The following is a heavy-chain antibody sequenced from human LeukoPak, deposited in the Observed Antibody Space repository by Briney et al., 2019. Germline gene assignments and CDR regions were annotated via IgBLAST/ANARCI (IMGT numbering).Heavy chain of an antibody. CDR1: GFTFTTYW. J-gene: IGHJ4*02. V-gene: IGHV3-7*01. D-gene: IGHD3-22*01. CDR2: IKQDGSEK. CDR3: ARDGPYYDSSGYPPVLDY. Sequence: PGESLRLSCAASGFTFTTYWLGWVRQPPGEGLEWVANIKQDGSEKYYVDSVKGRFTISRDNAKNSLYLQMNSLRAEDTAVYYCARDGPYYDSSGYPPVLDYWGQGTLVTVSS.